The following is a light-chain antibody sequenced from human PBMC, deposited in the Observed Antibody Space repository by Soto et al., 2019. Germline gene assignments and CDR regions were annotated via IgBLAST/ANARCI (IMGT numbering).Light chain of an antibody. J-gene: IGKJ2*01. Sequence: EIVLTQSPGILSLSPGERATLSCRASQTVSGNYLAWYQQKPGQSPRLLIYVSSDRPTGIPDRFSGSGSGTDVTLAINSAETADFAVKYWQQDGSSPPYTFGQGTTLEI. CDR2: VSS. V-gene: IGKV3-20*01. CDR1: QTVSGNY. CDR3: QQDGSSPPYT.